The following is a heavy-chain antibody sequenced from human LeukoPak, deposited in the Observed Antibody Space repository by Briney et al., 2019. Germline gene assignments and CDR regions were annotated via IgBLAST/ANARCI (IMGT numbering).Heavy chain of an antibody. CDR2: IYYSGST. D-gene: IGHD3-22*01. J-gene: IGHJ3*02. V-gene: IGHV4-30-4*01. CDR1: GGSISSGDYY. Sequence: PSETLSLTCTVSGGSISSGDYYWSWIRQPRGKGLEWIGYIYYSGSTYYNPSLKSRVTISVDTSKNQFSLKLSSVTAADTAVYYCARALYHYEGNGYNSDAFDMWGQGTMVTVSS. CDR3: ARALYHYEGNGYNSDAFDM.